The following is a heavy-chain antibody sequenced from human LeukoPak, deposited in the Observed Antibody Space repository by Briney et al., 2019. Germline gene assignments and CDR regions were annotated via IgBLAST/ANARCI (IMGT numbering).Heavy chain of an antibody. V-gene: IGHV4-39*07. CDR2: IYYSGST. D-gene: IGHD6-13*01. CDR1: GFTFSSFW. J-gene: IGHJ3*02. CDR3: ARKGTGAAGPRDAFDI. Sequence: GSLRLSCAASGFTFSSFWMTWVRQAPGKGLEWIGSIYYSGSTYYNPSLKSRVTISVDTSKNQFSLKLSSVTAADTAVYYCARKGTGAAGPRDAFDIW.